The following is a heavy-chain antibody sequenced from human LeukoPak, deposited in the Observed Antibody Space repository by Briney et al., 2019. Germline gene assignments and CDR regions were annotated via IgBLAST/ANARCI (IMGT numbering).Heavy chain of an antibody. CDR1: GGTFSSYA. J-gene: IGHJ5*02. V-gene: IGHV1-69*04. CDR2: IIPILGIA. CDR3: ARAISNGSGTPFDP. Sequence: ASVKVSCKASGGTFSSYAISWVRQAPGQGLEWMGRIIPILGIANYAQKLQGRVTITADKSTSTAYMELSSLRSEDTAVYYCARAISNGSGTPFDPWGQGTLVSVSS. D-gene: IGHD3-10*01.